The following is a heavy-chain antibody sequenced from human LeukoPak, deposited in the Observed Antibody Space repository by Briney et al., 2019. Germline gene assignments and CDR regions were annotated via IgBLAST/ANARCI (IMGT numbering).Heavy chain of an antibody. CDR3: ARLSYDSGTHYTCYEY. J-gene: IGHJ4*02. CDR2: IKEDGSAK. V-gene: IGHV3-7*01. Sequence: SGGSLRLSCAASGFTVSSNYMSWVRQAPGKGLEWVANIKEDGSAKYYVDSVKGRFTISRDNAKNSVYLQMNSLRADDTAVYYCARLSYDSGTHYTCYEYWGQGTLVTVSS. CDR1: GFTVSSNY. D-gene: IGHD3-10*01.